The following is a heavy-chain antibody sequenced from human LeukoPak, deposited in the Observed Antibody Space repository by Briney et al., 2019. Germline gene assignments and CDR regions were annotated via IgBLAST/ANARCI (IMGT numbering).Heavy chain of an antibody. D-gene: IGHD6-25*01. CDR2: ISGDGCST. J-gene: IGHJ5*02. CDR1: GLITYDYA. CDR3: VRESETSGWFDH. Sequence: GGSLRLSCAAPGLITYDYAIHWVRQAPGKGLEWVSLISGDGCSTFYADSVRGRFTISRDNSKNSLSLQMSSLRSEDTALYFCVRESETSGWFDHWGQGTLVTVSS. V-gene: IGHV3-43*02.